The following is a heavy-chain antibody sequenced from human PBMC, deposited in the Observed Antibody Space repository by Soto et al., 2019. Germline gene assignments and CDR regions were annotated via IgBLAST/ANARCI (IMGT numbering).Heavy chain of an antibody. V-gene: IGHV3-30*03. D-gene: IGHD5-18*01. Sequence: GGSLRLSCAASGFTFSSYGMHWVRQAPGKGLEWVAVISYDGSNKDYADSVKGRFTISRDNSKNTLYLQMNSLRAEDTAVYYCATVDTAMVTPYYFDYWGQGTPVTVSS. J-gene: IGHJ4*02. CDR1: GFTFSSYG. CDR2: ISYDGSNK. CDR3: ATVDTAMVTPYYFDY.